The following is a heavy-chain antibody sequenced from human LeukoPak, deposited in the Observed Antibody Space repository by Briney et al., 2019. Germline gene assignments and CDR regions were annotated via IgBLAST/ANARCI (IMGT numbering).Heavy chain of an antibody. CDR2: INPSGGST. CDR1: GYTFTSYY. V-gene: IGHV1-46*01. J-gene: IGHJ4*02. D-gene: IGHD4-17*01. Sequence: ASVEVSSKASGYTFTSYYMHWVRQAPGQGLEWMGIINPSGGSTSYAQKFQGRVTMTRDTSTSTVYMELSSLRSEDTAVYYCARDRRYGDYRSSFGYWGQGTLVTVSS. CDR3: ARDRRYGDYRSSFGY.